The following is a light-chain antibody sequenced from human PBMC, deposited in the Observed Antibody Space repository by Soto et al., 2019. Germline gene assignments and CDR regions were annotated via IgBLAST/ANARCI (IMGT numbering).Light chain of an antibody. V-gene: IGKV1-39*01. J-gene: IGKJ1*01. CDR3: QQSYRFPKT. CDR2: AAS. Sequence: DVQMTQSPSSLSASVGDSLTLTCRASQTVTSYLNWYQQKPGKAPKLLIYAASTLQSGVPSRFSGTGSGTEFSLTIISLQPEDFAHYYCQQSYRFPKTFGRGTKVDIK. CDR1: QTVTSY.